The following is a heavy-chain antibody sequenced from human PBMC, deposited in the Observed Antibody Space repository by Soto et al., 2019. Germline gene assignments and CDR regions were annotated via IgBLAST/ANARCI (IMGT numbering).Heavy chain of an antibody. CDR3: ARDLAQLWSPIDY. V-gene: IGHV3-21*01. D-gene: IGHD5-18*01. CDR1: GFTFSSYS. CDR2: ISSSSSYI. Sequence: GGSLRLSCAASGFTFSSYSMNWVRQAPGKGLEWVSSISSSSSYIYYADSVKGRFTISRDNAKNSLYLQMNSLRAEDTAVYYCARDLAQLWSPIDYWGQGTLVTVSS. J-gene: IGHJ4*02.